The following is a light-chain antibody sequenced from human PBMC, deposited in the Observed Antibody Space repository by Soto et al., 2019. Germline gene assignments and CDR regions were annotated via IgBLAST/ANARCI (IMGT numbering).Light chain of an antibody. CDR1: QSISSY. CDR2: KAS. CDR3: QHYNSYSEA. V-gene: IGKV1-5*03. J-gene: IGKJ1*01. Sequence: IQMTQSPSSLSASVGDRVTITCRASQSISSYLNWYQQKPGKAPKLLIYKASTLKSGVPSRFSGSGSGTEFTPTISSLQPDDFATYYCQHYNSYSEAFGQGTKVDI.